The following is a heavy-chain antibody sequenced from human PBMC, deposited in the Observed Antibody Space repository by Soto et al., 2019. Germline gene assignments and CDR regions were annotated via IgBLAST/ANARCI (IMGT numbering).Heavy chain of an antibody. CDR1: GGSISSYY. CDR2: IYYSGST. Sequence: PSETLSLTCTVSGGSISSYYWSWIRQPPGKGLEWIGYIYYSGSTNYNPSLKSRVTISVDTSKNQFSLKLSSVTAADTAVYYCASWGGDDAFDIWGQGTMVTVSS. V-gene: IGHV4-59*01. J-gene: IGHJ3*02. CDR3: ASWGGDDAFDI. D-gene: IGHD2-21*01.